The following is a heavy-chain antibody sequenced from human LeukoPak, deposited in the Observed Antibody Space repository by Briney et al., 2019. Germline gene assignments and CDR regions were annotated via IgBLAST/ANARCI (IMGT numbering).Heavy chain of an antibody. V-gene: IGHV3-23*01. CDR3: AKVRGTYYYMDV. J-gene: IGHJ6*03. CDR1: EFNFRSFA. Sequence: GVSLRLSCRASEFNFRSFAMNWVRQAPGKGLEWVSTISGGGGSTYYADSVKGRFAISRDNLNNTLYLQMDSLRADDTAVYYCAKVRGTYYYMDVWGKGTTVTVSS. CDR2: ISGGGGST.